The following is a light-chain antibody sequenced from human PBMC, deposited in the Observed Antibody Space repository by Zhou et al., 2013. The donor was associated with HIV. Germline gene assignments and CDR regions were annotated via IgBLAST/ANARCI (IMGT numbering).Light chain of an antibody. CDR1: QSLLHSNGYNY. CDR3: MQALQTPYT. Sequence: IVLTQSPLSLTVTPGAPASISCRSSQSLLHSNGYNYLDWYLQKPGQSPQLLIYLGSNRASGVPDRFSGSGSGTDFTLKISRVEAEDVGVYYCMQALQTPYTFGQGTKLEIK. CDR2: LGS. J-gene: IGKJ2*01. V-gene: IGKV2-28*01.